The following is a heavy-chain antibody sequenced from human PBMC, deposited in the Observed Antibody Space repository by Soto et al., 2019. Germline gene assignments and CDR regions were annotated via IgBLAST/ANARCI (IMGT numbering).Heavy chain of an antibody. V-gene: IGHV1-18*01. J-gene: IGHJ6*02. CDR3: ARNYYGSGTSPDYYYGMDV. CDR2: ISAYNGNT. CDR1: VYTFTSYG. D-gene: IGHD3-10*01. Sequence: ASVKVSCKASVYTFTSYGISWVRQAPGQGLEWMGWISAYNGNTNYAQKLQGRVTMTTDTSTSTAYMELRSLRSDDTAVYYCARNYYGSGTSPDYYYGMDVWGQGTTVTVSS.